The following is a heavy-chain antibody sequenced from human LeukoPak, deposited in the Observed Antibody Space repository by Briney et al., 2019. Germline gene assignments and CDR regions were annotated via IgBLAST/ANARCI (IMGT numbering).Heavy chain of an antibody. V-gene: IGHV3-21*01. CDR2: ISSSSSYI. CDR1: GFTFSNAW. J-gene: IGHJ4*02. D-gene: IGHD3-22*01. CDR3: ARDRDYDSSVY. Sequence: GGSLRLSCAASGFTFSNAWMNWVRQAPGKGLEWVSSISSSSSYIYYADSVKGRFTISRDNAKNSLYLQMNSLRAEDTAVYYCARDRDYDSSVYWGQGTLVTVSS.